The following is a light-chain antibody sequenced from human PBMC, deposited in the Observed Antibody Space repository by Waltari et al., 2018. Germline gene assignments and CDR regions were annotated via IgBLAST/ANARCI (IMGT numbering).Light chain of an antibody. Sequence: EIVLTQSLDSLSLSPGERATLSCWASQSVSNNYLAWYQQKPGQAPRLLIYGASSRATGIPDRFNGSGSGTDFTLTISGLEPEDFAVYYCQQYSRSPLYTFGQGTKLEIK. CDR2: GAS. CDR1: QSVSNNY. V-gene: IGKV3-20*01. J-gene: IGKJ2*01. CDR3: QQYSRSPLYT.